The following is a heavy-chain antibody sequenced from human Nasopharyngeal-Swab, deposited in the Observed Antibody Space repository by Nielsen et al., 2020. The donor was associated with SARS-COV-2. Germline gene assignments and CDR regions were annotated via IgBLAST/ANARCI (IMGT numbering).Heavy chain of an antibody. J-gene: IGHJ4*02. D-gene: IGHD3-22*01. V-gene: IGHV3-49*04. CDR1: GFTFGDYA. CDR3: TRDCNYCDSSGYNG. CDR2: IRSKAYGGTT. Sequence: GGSLRLSCTASGFTFGDYAMSWVRQAPGKGLEWVGFIRSKAYGGTTEYAASVKGRFTISRDDSKSIAYLQMNSLKTEDTAVYYCTRDCNYCDSSGYNGWGQGTLVTVSS.